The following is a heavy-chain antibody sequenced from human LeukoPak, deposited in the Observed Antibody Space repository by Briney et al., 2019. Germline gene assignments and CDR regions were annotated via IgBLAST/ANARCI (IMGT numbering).Heavy chain of an antibody. J-gene: IGHJ6*03. CDR1: GGSFSGYY. D-gene: IGHD2-2*01. CDR2: INHSGST. V-gene: IGHV4-34*01. CDR3: ARGNIVVVPGYMDV. Sequence: SEPLSLTCAVYGGSFSGYYWSWIRQPPGKGLEWIGEINHSGSTNYNPSIKSRVTISVDTSKNQFSLKLSSVTAGDTAVYYCARGNIVVVPGYMDVWGKGTTVTVSS.